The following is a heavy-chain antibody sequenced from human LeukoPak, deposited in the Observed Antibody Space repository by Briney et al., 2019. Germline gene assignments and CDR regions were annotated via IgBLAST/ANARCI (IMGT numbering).Heavy chain of an antibody. D-gene: IGHD4-11*01. CDR3: ARSPDDYRAAYAFDI. CDR1: GGSVSIYY. V-gene: IGHV4-59*02. Sequence: SETLSLTCTVSGGSVSIYYWSWFRQPPGKGLEWIGYTYYNENSTYNPALKSRVTMSVDTSSNQFSLRLDSLTAADTGVYYCARSPDDYRAAYAFDIWGQGTMVTVSS. J-gene: IGHJ3*02. CDR2: TYYNENS.